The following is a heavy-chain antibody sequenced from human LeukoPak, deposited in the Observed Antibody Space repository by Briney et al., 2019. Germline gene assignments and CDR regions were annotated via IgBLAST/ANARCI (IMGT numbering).Heavy chain of an antibody. CDR1: GGSISSSSYY. V-gene: IGHV4-61*05. D-gene: IGHD1-7*01. CDR3: ARGTYAGY. Sequence: SETLSLTCTVSGGSISSSSYYWGWIRQPPGKGLEWIGYIYYSGSTNYNPSLKSRVTISVDTSKNQFSLKLSSVTAADTAVYYCARGTYAGYWGQGTLVTVSS. J-gene: IGHJ4*02. CDR2: IYYSGST.